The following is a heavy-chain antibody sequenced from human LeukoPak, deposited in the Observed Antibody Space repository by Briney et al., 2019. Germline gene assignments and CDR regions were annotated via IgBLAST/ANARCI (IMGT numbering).Heavy chain of an antibody. Sequence: ASMKVSCKASGYTFTSYDINWVRQATGQGLEWMGWMNPNSGNTGYAQKFQGRVTMTRSTPISTAYMELSRLRSDDTAVYYCARAYYNSTGYFYSNVFDYWGQGTLVTVSS. D-gene: IGHD3-22*01. J-gene: IGHJ4*02. CDR1: GYTFTSYD. CDR2: MNPNSGNT. CDR3: ARAYYNSTGYFYSNVFDY. V-gene: IGHV1-8*01.